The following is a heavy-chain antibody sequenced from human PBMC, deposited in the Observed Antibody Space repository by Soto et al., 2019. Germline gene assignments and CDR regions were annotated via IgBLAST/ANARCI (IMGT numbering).Heavy chain of an antibody. CDR3: AAPGEDGYNLRASSDAFDI. CDR1: GGTFSSYA. V-gene: IGHV1-69*13. CDR2: IIPIFGTA. Sequence: ASVKVSCKASGGTFSSYAISWVRQAPGQGLEWMGGIIPIFGTANYAQKFQGRVTITADESTSTAYMELSSLRSEDTAVYYCAAPGEDGYNLRASSDAFDIWGQGTMVTVSS. J-gene: IGHJ3*02. D-gene: IGHD5-12*01.